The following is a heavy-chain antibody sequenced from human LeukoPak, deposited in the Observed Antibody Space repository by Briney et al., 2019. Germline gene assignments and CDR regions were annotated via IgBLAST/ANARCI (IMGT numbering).Heavy chain of an antibody. V-gene: IGHV3-23*01. CDR2: ISGSGGST. Sequence: GGSLRLSCAASGFTFSTYGMSWVRQAPGKGLEWVSAISGSGGSTYYADSVKGRFTISRDNSKNTLYLQMNSLRAEDTAVYYCAKIAETSGSYGQGYDYWGQGTLVTVSS. CDR1: GFTFSTYG. J-gene: IGHJ4*02. CDR3: AKIAETSGSYGQGYDY. D-gene: IGHD1-26*01.